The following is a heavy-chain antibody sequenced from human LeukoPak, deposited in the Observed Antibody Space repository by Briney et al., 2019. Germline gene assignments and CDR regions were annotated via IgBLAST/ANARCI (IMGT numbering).Heavy chain of an antibody. V-gene: IGHV3-53*01. CDR1: GFTVSSNY. Sequence: GGSLRLSCAASGFTVSSNYMSWVRQAPGKGLEWVSVIYSGGSTYYADSVKGRFTISRDNSKNTLYLQMNSLRAEDTAVYYCAKVFTSGWYFGLWGQGTLVTVSS. D-gene: IGHD6-19*01. J-gene: IGHJ4*02. CDR3: AKVFTSGWYFGL. CDR2: IYSGGST.